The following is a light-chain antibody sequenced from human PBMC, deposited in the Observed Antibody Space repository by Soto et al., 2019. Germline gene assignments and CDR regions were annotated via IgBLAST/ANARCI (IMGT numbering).Light chain of an antibody. CDR2: GDS. Sequence: QSVLTQPPSVSGAPGQRVTISCTGSSSNIGAGYDVNWYQQLPGTAPKILIFGDSNRPSGVPDRFSGSKSGTSASLAITGLHAADEADYYCQSSDSRLSGSDVFGTGTKVTVL. CDR3: QSSDSRLSGSDV. V-gene: IGLV1-40*01. J-gene: IGLJ1*01. CDR1: SSNIGAGYD.